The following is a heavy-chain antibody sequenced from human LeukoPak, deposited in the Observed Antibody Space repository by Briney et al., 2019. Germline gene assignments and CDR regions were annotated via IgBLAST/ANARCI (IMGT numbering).Heavy chain of an antibody. J-gene: IGHJ6*03. Sequence: PSETLSLTCTVSGGSISSSSYYWGWIRQPPGKGLEWIGSIYYSGSTYYNPSLKSRVTISVDTSKNQFSLKLSSVTAADTAVYYCARVSTIFYYMDVWGKGTTVTVSS. CDR1: GGSISSSSYY. V-gene: IGHV4-39*07. CDR2: IYYSGST. CDR3: ARVSTIFYYMDV. D-gene: IGHD5/OR15-5a*01.